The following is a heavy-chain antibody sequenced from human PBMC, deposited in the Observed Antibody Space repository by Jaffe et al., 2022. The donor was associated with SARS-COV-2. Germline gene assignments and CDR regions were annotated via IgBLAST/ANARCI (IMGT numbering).Heavy chain of an antibody. Sequence: EVQLVESGGGLVQPGGSLRLSCAASGFTFSSYSMNWVRQAPGKGLEWVSYISSSSSTIYYADSVKGRFTISRDNAKNSLYLQMNSLRAEDTAVYYCAREGRDYYGSGSDAFDIWGQGTMVTVSS. D-gene: IGHD3-10*01. CDR2: ISSSSSTI. CDR1: GFTFSSYS. CDR3: AREGRDYYGSGSDAFDI. J-gene: IGHJ3*02. V-gene: IGHV3-48*01.